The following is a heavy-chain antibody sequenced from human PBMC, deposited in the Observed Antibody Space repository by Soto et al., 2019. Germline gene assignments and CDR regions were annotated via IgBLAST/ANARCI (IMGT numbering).Heavy chain of an antibody. D-gene: IGHD2-21*02. J-gene: IGHJ4*02. Sequence: QVQLVQSGAEVTKPGASVKLSCKASGYTFTSYYIHWVRQCPGQGLEWAAMINPGGGRTKNPQRFQGRATLPSATSPGTVDMELGSPTASDTAVYYCGCRPPCCGDCYIFDYWGQGSLVTVS. CDR2: INPGGGRT. CDR1: GYTFTSYY. CDR3: GCRPPCCGDCYIFDY. V-gene: IGHV1-46*01.